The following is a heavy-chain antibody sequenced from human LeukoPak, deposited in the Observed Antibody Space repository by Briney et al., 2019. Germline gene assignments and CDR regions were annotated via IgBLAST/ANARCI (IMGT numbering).Heavy chain of an antibody. CDR1: GGSISSLSYY. Sequence: SQTLSLTCTVSGGSISSLSYYWSWIRQPAGKGLEWIGRIYTSGNTNYNPSLKSRVTISVDTSKNQFSLKLSSVTAADTAVYYCARDSVGVGYCSSTSCLDAFDVWGQGTMVTVSS. V-gene: IGHV4-61*02. CDR3: ARDSVGVGYCSSTSCLDAFDV. J-gene: IGHJ3*01. D-gene: IGHD2-2*01. CDR2: IYTSGNT.